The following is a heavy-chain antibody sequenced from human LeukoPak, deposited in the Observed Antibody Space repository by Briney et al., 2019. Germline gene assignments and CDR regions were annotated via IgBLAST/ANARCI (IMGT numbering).Heavy chain of an antibody. D-gene: IGHD3-22*01. CDR2: INHSGST. CDR1: GGSFSGYY. J-gene: IGHJ4*02. Sequence: PSETLSLTCAVYGGSFSGYYWSWIRQPPGKGLEWIGEINHSGSTNYNPSLKSRVTISVDTSKNQFSLKLSSVTAADTAVYYCARAALLRDSSGYSFDYWGQGTLVTVSS. V-gene: IGHV4-34*01. CDR3: ARAALLRDSSGYSFDY.